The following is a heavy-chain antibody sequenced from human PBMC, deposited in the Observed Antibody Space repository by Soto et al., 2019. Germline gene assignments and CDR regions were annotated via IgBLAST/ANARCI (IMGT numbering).Heavy chain of an antibody. CDR2: INPNSGGT. J-gene: IGHJ5*02. CDR3: ARERPGTTGTTGLDP. D-gene: IGHD1-1*01. V-gene: IGHV1-2*02. CDR1: GYTFTGYY. Sequence: ASVKVSCKASGYTFTGYYMHWVRQAPGQGLEWRGWINPNSGGTNYAQKFQGRVTMTRDTSISTAYMELSRLRSDDTAVYYCARERPGTTGTTGLDPWGQGTLVTVSS.